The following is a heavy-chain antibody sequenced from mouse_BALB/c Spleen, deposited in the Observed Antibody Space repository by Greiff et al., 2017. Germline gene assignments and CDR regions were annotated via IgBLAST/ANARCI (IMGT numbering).Heavy chain of an antibody. D-gene: IGHD4-1*01. CDR3: ARGNWDRVFDY. CDR2: IYPGDGDT. V-gene: IGHV1-80*01. CDR1: GYAFSSYW. J-gene: IGHJ2*01. Sequence: QVQLQQSGAELVRPGSSVKISCKASGYAFSSYWMNWVKQRPGQGLEWIGQIYPGDGDTNYNGKFKGKATLTADKSSSTAYMQLSSLTSEDSAVYFCARGNWDRVFDYWGQGTTLTVSS.